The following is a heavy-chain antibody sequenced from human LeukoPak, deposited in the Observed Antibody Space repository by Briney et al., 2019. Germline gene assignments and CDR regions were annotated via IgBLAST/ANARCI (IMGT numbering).Heavy chain of an antibody. CDR1: GGSISSGSYY. CDR2: IYTSGST. V-gene: IGHV4-61*02. CDR3: ARERGTIFGVNIADWFDP. D-gene: IGHD3-3*01. Sequence: PSETLSLTCTVSGGSISSGSYYWSWIRQPAGKGLEWIGRIYTSGSTNYNPSLKSRVTISVDTSKNQFSLKLSSVTAADTAVYYCARERGTIFGVNIADWFDPWGQGTLVTVSS. J-gene: IGHJ5*02.